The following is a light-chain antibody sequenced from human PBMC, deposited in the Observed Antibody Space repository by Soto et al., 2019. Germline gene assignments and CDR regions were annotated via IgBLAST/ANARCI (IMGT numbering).Light chain of an antibody. CDR3: QERSKWPPT. V-gene: IGKV3-11*01. Sequence: EIVLTQSPAPLSLSPGERATLSCRASQSVSSYLAWYRQIPGQAPRLLIYDASNRATGIPARFSGSGSGTDFTLTISSLEPEDFAVYYCQERSKWPPTFGQGTRLEIK. CDR2: DAS. J-gene: IGKJ5*01. CDR1: QSVSSY.